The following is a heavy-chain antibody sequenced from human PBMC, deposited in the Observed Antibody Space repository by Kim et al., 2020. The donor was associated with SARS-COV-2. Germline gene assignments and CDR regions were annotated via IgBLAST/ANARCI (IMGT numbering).Heavy chain of an antibody. Sequence: SETLSLTCTVSGGSVSSGSYYWSWIRQPPGKGLEWIGYIYYSGSTNYNPSLKSRVTISVDTSKNQFSLKLSSVTAADTAVYYCARGRSGSYLGVVPDYFDYWGQGTLVTVSS. CDR2: IYYSGST. CDR1: GGSVSSGSYY. V-gene: IGHV4-61*01. CDR3: ARGRSGSYLGVVPDYFDY. D-gene: IGHD1-26*01. J-gene: IGHJ4*02.